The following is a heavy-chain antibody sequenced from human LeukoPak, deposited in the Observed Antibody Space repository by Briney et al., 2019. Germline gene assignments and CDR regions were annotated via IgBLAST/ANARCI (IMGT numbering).Heavy chain of an antibody. J-gene: IGHJ4*02. Sequence: GGSLRLSCAASGFTFSSYAMSWVRQAPGKGLEWVSAISGSGGSTYYADSVKGRFTISRDNSKNTLYLQMNSLRAEDTAVYYCAKHFSGRYYVGVFDYWGQGTLVTVSS. V-gene: IGHV3-23*01. D-gene: IGHD1-26*01. CDR3: AKHFSGRYYVGVFDY. CDR2: ISGSGGST. CDR1: GFTFSSYA.